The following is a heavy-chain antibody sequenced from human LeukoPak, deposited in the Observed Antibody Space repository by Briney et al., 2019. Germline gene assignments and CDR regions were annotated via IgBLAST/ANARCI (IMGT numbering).Heavy chain of an antibody. J-gene: IGHJ6*02. D-gene: IGHD3-3*01. CDR1: GFTFSSYG. Sequence: GGSLRLSCAASGFTFSSYGMHWVRQAPGKGLEWVAVIWYDGSNKYYADSVKGRFTISRDNSKNTLYLRMNSLRAEDTAVYYCARDFDRYYDFWSGYGMDVWGQGTTVTVSS. CDR2: IWYDGSNK. V-gene: IGHV3-33*01. CDR3: ARDFDRYYDFWSGYGMDV.